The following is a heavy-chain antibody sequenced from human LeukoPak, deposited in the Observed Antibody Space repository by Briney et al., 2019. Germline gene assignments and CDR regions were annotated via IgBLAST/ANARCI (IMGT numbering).Heavy chain of an antibody. Sequence: GGSLRLSCAASGFDFSSYGMNWVRQAPGKGLERVSHISSSSSTIYYADSVKGRFTISRDNAKNSLYLQMSSLRDEDTAVYYCTTSRVGETVYWGQGTLVTASS. CDR1: GFDFSSYG. J-gene: IGHJ4*02. CDR3: TTSRVGETVY. V-gene: IGHV3-48*02. CDR2: ISSSSSTI. D-gene: IGHD1-26*01.